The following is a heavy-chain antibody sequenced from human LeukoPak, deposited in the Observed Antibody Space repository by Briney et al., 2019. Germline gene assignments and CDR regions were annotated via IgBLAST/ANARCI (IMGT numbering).Heavy chain of an antibody. V-gene: IGHV3-21*01. Sequence: GGSLRLSCAASGFTFSSYSMNWVRQAPGKGLVWVSSISSSSSYIYYADSVKGRFTISRDNAKNSLYLQMNSLRAEDTAVYYCAREMNSWSYYGYFHYWGQGTLVTVSS. CDR2: ISSSSSYI. D-gene: IGHD1-26*01. CDR3: AREMNSWSYYGYFHY. J-gene: IGHJ4*02. CDR1: GFTFSSYS.